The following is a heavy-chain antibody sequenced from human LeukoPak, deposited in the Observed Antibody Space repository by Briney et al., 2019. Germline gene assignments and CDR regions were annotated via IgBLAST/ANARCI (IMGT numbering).Heavy chain of an antibody. CDR3: ATYRQVLLPFES. CDR1: GFTFDDYA. V-gene: IGHV3-23*01. Sequence: GGSLRLSCAASGFTFDDYAMHWVRQAPGKGLEWVSSIFPSGGEIHYADSVRGRFTISRDNSKSTLSLQMNSLRAEDTAIYYCATYRQVLLPFESWGQGTLVTVSS. J-gene: IGHJ4*02. CDR2: IFPSGGEI. D-gene: IGHD2-8*02.